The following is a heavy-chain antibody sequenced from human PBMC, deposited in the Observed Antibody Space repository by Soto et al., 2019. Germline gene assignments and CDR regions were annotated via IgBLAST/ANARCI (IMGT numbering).Heavy chain of an antibody. Sequence: SETLSLTYVVSGDSITNGDYYWSWIRQPPGKDLEWIAYIYYNGITHYNPSLKSRVTISLDPSKNHFSLKMTSVTGADTAVYSCARGIQEVFDPCGQGSLVTVSS. CDR1: GDSITNGDYY. CDR2: IYYNGIT. V-gene: IGHV4-30-4*01. CDR3: ARGIQEVFDP. D-gene: IGHD5-18*01. J-gene: IGHJ5*02.